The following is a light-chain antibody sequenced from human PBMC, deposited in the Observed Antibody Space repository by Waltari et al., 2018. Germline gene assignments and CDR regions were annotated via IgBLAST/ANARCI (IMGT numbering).Light chain of an antibody. CDR2: RTN. CDR3: AAWDDSLSGPV. J-gene: IGLJ2*01. CDR1: SSHIGRTY. V-gene: IGLV1-47*01. Sequence: QSVLTQPPSASGTPGQRVTISCSGSSSHIGRTYVYWYQQLPGTAPKLLIYRTNQRPSGVPDRFSGSKSGTSASLAISGLRSEDEADYYCAAWDDSLSGPVFGGGTKLTVL.